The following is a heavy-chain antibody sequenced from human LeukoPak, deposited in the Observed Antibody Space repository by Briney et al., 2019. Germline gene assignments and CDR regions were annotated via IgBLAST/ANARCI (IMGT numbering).Heavy chain of an antibody. D-gene: IGHD2-8*01. CDR2: ISDSGST. CDR3: ARQMYYYFDY. V-gene: IGHV4-59*08. J-gene: IGHJ4*02. Sequence: PSETLSLTCAVYGGSFSGYHWSWIRQPPGKGLEWIGFISDSGSTNYNPSLKSRVTISVDTSKNQLSLKLSSVTATDTAIYYCARQMYYYFDYWGQGTLVTVSS. CDR1: GGSFSGYH.